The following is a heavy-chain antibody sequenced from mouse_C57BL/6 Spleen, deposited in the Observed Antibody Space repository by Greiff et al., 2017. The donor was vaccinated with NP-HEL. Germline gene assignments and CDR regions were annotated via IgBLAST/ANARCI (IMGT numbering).Heavy chain of an antibody. CDR1: GYTFTSYG. Sequence: QVQLKQSGAELARPGASVKLSCKASGYTFTSYGISWVKQRTGQGLEWIGEIYPRSGNTYYNEKFKGKATLTADKSSSTAYMELRSLTSEDSAVYFCARGDYDERVLAYWGQGTLVTVSA. D-gene: IGHD2-4*01. CDR3: ARGDYDERVLAY. J-gene: IGHJ3*01. V-gene: IGHV1-81*01. CDR2: IYPRSGNT.